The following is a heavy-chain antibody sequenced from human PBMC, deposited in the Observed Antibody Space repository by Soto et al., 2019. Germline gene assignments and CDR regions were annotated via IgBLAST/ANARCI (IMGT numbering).Heavy chain of an antibody. CDR3: AREDYDYVWGSYRFDY. D-gene: IGHD3-16*02. V-gene: IGHV4-34*01. CDR2: INHSGST. J-gene: IGHJ4*02. Sequence: SETLSLTCAVYGGSFSGYYWSWIRQPPGKGLEWIGEINHSGSTNYNPSLKSRVTISVDTSKNQFSLKLSSVTAADTAVYYCAREDYDYVWGSYRFDYWGQGTLVTSPQ. CDR1: GGSFSGYY.